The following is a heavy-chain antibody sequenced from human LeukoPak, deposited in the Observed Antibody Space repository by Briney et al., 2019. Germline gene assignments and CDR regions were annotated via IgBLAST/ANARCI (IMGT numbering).Heavy chain of an antibody. CDR1: GYTFTGYG. CDR3: ALTGMRSRHYGMDV. D-gene: IGHD1-14*01. Sequence: ASVKVSCKASGYTFTGYGISWVRQAPGQGLEWMGWISAYNGNTNYAQKLQGRVTMTTDTSTSTAYMELRSLRSDDTAVYYCALTGMRSRHYGMDVWGQGTTVTVSS. CDR2: ISAYNGNT. J-gene: IGHJ6*02. V-gene: IGHV1-18*01.